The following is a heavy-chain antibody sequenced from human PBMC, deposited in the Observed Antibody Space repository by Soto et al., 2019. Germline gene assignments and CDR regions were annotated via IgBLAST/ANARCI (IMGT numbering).Heavy chain of an antibody. Sequence: EVQLVESGGDLVQRGGSLRLSCAASGFDVSNTDMSWVRQAPGKGLEWVSVIYSGGYTNYSDSVKGRFTVSRDSPKNTLYLQMDSLRDEDTAVYYCAREAIIVIAAPEYYFDYWGQGTLVTVSS. V-gene: IGHV3-66*01. CDR2: IYSGGYT. J-gene: IGHJ4*02. D-gene: IGHD3-22*01. CDR1: GFDVSNTD. CDR3: AREAIIVIAAPEYYFDY.